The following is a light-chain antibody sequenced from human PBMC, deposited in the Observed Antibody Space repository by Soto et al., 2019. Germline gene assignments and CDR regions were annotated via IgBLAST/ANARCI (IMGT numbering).Light chain of an antibody. CDR1: QTVSSY. CDR2: DAS. CDR3: QQRSNWVT. V-gene: IGKV3-11*01. Sequence: EIGLSQSPATLSLSPGERATLSFRASQTVSSYLLWYQQKPGQAPRLLIYDASNGATGIPARFSGSGSGTDFTLTISSLEPEDFAVYYCQQRSNWVTFGQGTRLAVK. J-gene: IGKJ5*01.